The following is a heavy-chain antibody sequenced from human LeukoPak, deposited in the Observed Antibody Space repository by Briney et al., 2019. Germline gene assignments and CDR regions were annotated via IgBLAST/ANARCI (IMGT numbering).Heavy chain of an antibody. V-gene: IGHV3-48*01. CDR2: ISSSSNTT. J-gene: IGHJ5*02. Sequence: GGSLRLSCAASGFSLSSYSMDWFRQTPGKGLEWISYISSSSNTTYYADSVEGRFTISRDNAKNALYLQMNNLRAEDSAVYFCARDINYCTPTLCHRNWFDPWGQGTLVTVSS. CDR3: ARDINYCTPTLCHRNWFDP. D-gene: IGHD2-8*01. CDR1: GFSLSSYS.